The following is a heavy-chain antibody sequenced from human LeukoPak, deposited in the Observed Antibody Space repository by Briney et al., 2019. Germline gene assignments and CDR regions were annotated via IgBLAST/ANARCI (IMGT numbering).Heavy chain of an antibody. D-gene: IGHD3-10*01. CDR3: ARDVNYYYGSGSPLDY. CDR2: INPNSGGT. CDR1: GYTFTGYY. Sequence: ASVKVSCKASGYTFTGYYMHWVRQAPGQGLEWMGWINPNSGGTNYAQRFQGRVTMTRDTSISTAYMELSRLRSDDTAVYYCARDVNYYYGSGSPLDYWGQGTLVTVSS. J-gene: IGHJ4*02. V-gene: IGHV1-2*02.